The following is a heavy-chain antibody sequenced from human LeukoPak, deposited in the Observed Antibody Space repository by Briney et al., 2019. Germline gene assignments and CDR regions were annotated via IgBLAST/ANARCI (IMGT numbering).Heavy chain of an antibody. V-gene: IGHV3-23*01. CDR1: GFTFSSYA. CDR2: ISGSGGST. Sequence: GGSLRLSCAASGFTFSSYAMSWVRQAPGKGLEWVSAISGSGGSTYYADSVKGRFTISRDNSKNTLYLQMNSLRAEDTAVNYCANSPPLYGSGDAYWGQGTLVTVSS. J-gene: IGHJ4*02. D-gene: IGHD3-10*01. CDR3: ANSPPLYGSGDAY.